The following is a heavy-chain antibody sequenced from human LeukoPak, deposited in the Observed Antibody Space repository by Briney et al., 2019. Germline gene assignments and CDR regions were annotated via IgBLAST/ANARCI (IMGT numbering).Heavy chain of an antibody. Sequence: SETLSLTCTVSGGSISCYYWSWIRQPAGKGLEWIGRIYTSGSTNYNPSLKSRVTMSVDTSKNQFSLKLSSVTAADTAVYYCARAGVQYYDFWSGYYTTDYWGQGTLVTVSS. V-gene: IGHV4-4*07. J-gene: IGHJ4*02. CDR1: GGSISCYY. CDR2: IYTSGST. CDR3: ARAGVQYYDFWSGYYTTDY. D-gene: IGHD3-3*01.